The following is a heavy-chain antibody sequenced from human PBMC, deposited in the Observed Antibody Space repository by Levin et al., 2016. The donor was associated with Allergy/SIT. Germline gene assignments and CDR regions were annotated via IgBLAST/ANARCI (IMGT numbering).Heavy chain of an antibody. CDR3: AKARYMVRGPSDF. Sequence: GESLKISCTASGFTLSRYAMIWVRQAPGKGLEWVSGISGSGTTSYADSVKGRFAISSDSSKNTVYLQMNSLRAEDTALYFCAKARYMVRGPSDFWGQGTLVTVSS. D-gene: IGHD3-10*01. V-gene: IGHV3-23*01. CDR2: ISGSGTT. J-gene: IGHJ4*02. CDR1: GFTLSRYA.